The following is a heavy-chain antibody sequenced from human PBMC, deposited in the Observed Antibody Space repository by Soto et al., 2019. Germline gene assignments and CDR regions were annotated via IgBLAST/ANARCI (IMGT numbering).Heavy chain of an antibody. CDR3: ARVSGSYYYGMDV. V-gene: IGHV4-4*02. J-gene: IGHJ6*02. CDR2: IYHSGST. CDR1: GGSISSSNW. Sequence: QVQLQESGPGLVKPSGTLSLTCAVSGGSISSSNWWSWVRQPPGKGLVWIGGIYHSGSTNYNPSLKSRVTISVDKSKSQFSLKLSSVTAADTAVYYCARVSGSYYYGMDVWGQGTTVTVSS. D-gene: IGHD1-26*01.